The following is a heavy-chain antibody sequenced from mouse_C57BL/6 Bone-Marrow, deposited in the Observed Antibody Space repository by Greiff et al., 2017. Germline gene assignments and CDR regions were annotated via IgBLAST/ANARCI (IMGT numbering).Heavy chain of an antibody. D-gene: IGHD2-3*01. CDR1: GYTFTSYW. CDR2: IDPSDSYT. V-gene: IGHV1-50*01. Sequence: QLQQPGAELVKPGASVKLSCKASGYTFTSYWMQWVKQRPGQGLEWIGEIDPSDSYTNYNQKFKGKATLTVDTSSSTAYMQLSSLTSEDSAVYYCARDGYYYFDYWGQGTTLTVSS. CDR3: ARDGYYYFDY. J-gene: IGHJ2*01.